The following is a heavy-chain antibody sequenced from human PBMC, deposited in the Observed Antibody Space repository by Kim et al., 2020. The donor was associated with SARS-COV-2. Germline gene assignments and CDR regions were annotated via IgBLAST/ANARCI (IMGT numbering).Heavy chain of an antibody. Sequence: SVKVSCKASGDTFTSYAIRWVRQAPGQGLEWMGWIIPIFGKANYAQKFQGRVTITADESTSTAYMELSSLRSEDTAVYYCASGLVVVPAATFDYWGPGTLVTVSS. CDR2: IIPIFGKA. CDR3: ASGLVVVPAATFDY. D-gene: IGHD2-2*01. J-gene: IGHJ4*02. CDR1: GDTFTSYA. V-gene: IGHV1-69*13.